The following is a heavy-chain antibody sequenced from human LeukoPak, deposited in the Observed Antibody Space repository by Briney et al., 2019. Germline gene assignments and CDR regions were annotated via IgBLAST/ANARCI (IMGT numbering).Heavy chain of an antibody. D-gene: IGHD3-10*01. CDR1: GGSFSGYY. CDR3: ARSYYYGSGPYYYGMDV. Sequence: SETLSLTCAVYGGSFSGYYWSWIRQPPGKGLEWIWEINHSGSTNYNPSLKSRVTISVDTSKNQFSLKLSSVTAADTAVYYCARSYYYGSGPYYYGMDVWGKGTTVTVSS. V-gene: IGHV4-34*01. CDR2: INHSGST. J-gene: IGHJ6*04.